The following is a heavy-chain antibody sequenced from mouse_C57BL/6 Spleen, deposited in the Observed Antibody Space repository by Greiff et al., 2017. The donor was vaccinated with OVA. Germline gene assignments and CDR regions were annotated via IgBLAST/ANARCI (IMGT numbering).Heavy chain of an antibody. J-gene: IGHJ2*01. CDR2: IWGGGST. V-gene: IGHV2-2*01. Sequence: QVQLKESGPGLVQPSQSLSITCTVSGFSLTSYGVHWVRPSPGKGLEWLGVIWGGGSTDYNAAFISRRSISKDKSKSQVFFKMNSLQADDTAIYYCARNLEGFDYWGQGTTLTVSS. CDR1: GFSLTSYG. CDR3: ARNLEGFDY.